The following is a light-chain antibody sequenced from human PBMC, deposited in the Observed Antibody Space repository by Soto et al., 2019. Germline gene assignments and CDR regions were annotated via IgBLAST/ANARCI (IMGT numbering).Light chain of an antibody. V-gene: IGKV1-33*01. CDR1: QDIKNY. CDR3: QQYDNLTLT. CDR2: DAS. J-gene: IGKJ4*01. Sequence: DIQMPQSPSSLSASVGDRVTITCQASQDIKNYLNWYQQKSGKAPKLMIYDASDLETGVPSRFSGSGSGTDFTFTISSLKNEDIATYYCQQYDNLTLTFGGGTKVDIK.